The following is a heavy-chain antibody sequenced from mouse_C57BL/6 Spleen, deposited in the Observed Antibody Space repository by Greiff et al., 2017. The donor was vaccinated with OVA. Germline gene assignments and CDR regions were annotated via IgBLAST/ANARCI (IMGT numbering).Heavy chain of an antibody. J-gene: IGHJ1*03. Sequence: LVESGPELVKPGASVKISCKASGYSFTDYNMNWVKQSNGKSLEWIGVINPNYGTTSYNQKFKGKATLTVDQSPSTAYMQLNSLTSEGYAGYYWARDYGSPYWNLDVWGTETTVTVSS. D-gene: IGHD1-1*01. CDR2: INPNYGTT. CDR1: GYSFTDYN. CDR3: ARDYGSPYWNLDV. V-gene: IGHV1-39*01.